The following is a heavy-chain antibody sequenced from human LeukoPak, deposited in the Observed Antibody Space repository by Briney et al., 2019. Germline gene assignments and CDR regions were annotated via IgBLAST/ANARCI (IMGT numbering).Heavy chain of an antibody. CDR1: GYSFSNYW. CDR2: IYLGDSNT. Sequence: GESLKISCKGSGYSFSNYWIGWVRQMPGKGLEWMGIIYLGDSNTRYSPSFQGQVTISADKSINTAYLQWTSLKASDTAIYYCARQLITMVRGVIRSRWFDPWGQGTLVTVLS. V-gene: IGHV5-51*01. J-gene: IGHJ5*02. CDR3: ARQLITMVRGVIRSRWFDP. D-gene: IGHD3-10*01.